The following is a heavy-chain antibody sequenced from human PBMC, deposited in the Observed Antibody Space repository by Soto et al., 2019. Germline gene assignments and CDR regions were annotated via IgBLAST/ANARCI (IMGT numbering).Heavy chain of an antibody. Sequence: GGSGLECSCWWMQWDRKEYGKGLEWVGRIRSKANSYATAYAASVKGRFTISRDDSKNTAYLQMNSLKTEDTAVYYCTRRCIAAAGTCGMDVWGQGTTVTVSS. CDR2: IRSKANSYAT. CDR1: GLECSCWW. CDR3: TRRCIAAAGTCGMDV. D-gene: IGHD6-13*01. J-gene: IGHJ6*02. V-gene: IGHV3-73*01.